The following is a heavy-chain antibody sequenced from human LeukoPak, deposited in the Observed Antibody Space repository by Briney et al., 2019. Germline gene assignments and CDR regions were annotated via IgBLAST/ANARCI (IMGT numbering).Heavy chain of an antibody. CDR3: AKDFRGYECFDY. Sequence: GGSLGLSCAASGFTFSSYAMSWVRQAPGKGLEWVSAISGSGGSTYYADSVKGRFTISRDNSKNTLYLQMNSLRAEDTAVYYCAKDFRGYECFDYWGQGTLVTVSS. D-gene: IGHD5-12*01. J-gene: IGHJ4*02. V-gene: IGHV3-23*01. CDR2: ISGSGGST. CDR1: GFTFSSYA.